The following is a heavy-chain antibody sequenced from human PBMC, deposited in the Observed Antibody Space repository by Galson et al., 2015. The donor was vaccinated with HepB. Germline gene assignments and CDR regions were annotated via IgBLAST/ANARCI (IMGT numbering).Heavy chain of an antibody. J-gene: IGHJ4*02. CDR3: ASGRELTPFDY. CDR1: GFTFSSYW. D-gene: IGHD1-26*01. Sequence: LRLSCAASGFTFSSYWMHWVRQAPGKGLVWVSRINSDGSSTSYADSVKGRFTISRDNAKNTLYLQMNSLRAEDTAVYYCASGRELTPFDYWGQGTLVTVSS. CDR2: INSDGSST. V-gene: IGHV3-74*01.